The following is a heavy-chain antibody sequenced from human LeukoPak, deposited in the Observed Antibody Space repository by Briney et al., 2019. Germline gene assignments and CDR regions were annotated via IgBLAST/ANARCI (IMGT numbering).Heavy chain of an antibody. Sequence: GGSLRLSCAASGFTFSSYSMNWVRQAPGKGLEWVSSISSSSRYIYYADSVKGRFTISRDNAKNSLYLQMNSLRAEDTAVYYCARDPPYYDILTGYDYWGQGTLVTVSS. CDR2: ISSSSRYI. D-gene: IGHD3-9*01. J-gene: IGHJ4*02. CDR1: GFTFSSYS. CDR3: ARDPPYYDILTGYDY. V-gene: IGHV3-21*01.